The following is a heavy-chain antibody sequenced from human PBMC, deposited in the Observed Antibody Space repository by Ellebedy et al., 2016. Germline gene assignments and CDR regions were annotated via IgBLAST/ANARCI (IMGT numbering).Heavy chain of an antibody. CDR1: GFTFSSYA. V-gene: IGHV3-23*01. CDR2: ISGSGGST. D-gene: IGHD2-2*01. CDR3: AKVSYCSSTSCPRHYYYYGMDV. J-gene: IGHJ6*02. Sequence: GGSLRLXXAASGFTFSSYAMSWVRQAPGKGLEWVSAISGSGGSTYYADSVKGRFTISRDNSKNTLYLQMNSLRAEDTAVYYCAKVSYCSSTSCPRHYYYYGMDVWGQGTTVTVSS.